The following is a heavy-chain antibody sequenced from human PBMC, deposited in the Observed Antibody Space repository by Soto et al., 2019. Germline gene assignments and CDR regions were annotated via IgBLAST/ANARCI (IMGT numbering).Heavy chain of an antibody. V-gene: IGHV3-21*01. CDR3: ARDRYCSSTSCPLGWFDP. CDR1: GFSFSDYS. Sequence: GWSLRLSCAACGFSFSDYSMNWFRQAPGKGLEWVASISSSSSYIYYADSVKGRFTISRDNAKNSLYLQMNSLRAEDTAVYYCARDRYCSSTSCPLGWFDPWGQGTLVTVSS. J-gene: IGHJ5*02. CDR2: ISSSSSYI. D-gene: IGHD2-2*01.